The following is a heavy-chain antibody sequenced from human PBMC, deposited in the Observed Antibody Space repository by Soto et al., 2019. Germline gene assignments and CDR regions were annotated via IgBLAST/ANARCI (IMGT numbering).Heavy chain of an antibody. V-gene: IGHV4-30-4*01. Sequence: SETLSLTCTVSGGSISSGDYYWSWIRQPPGKGLEWIGYIYYSGSTYYNPSLKSRVTISVDTSKNQFSLKLSSVTAADTAVYYCARAGIYYDILTGYPNWFDPWGQGTLVTVSS. CDR3: ARAGIYYDILTGYPNWFDP. D-gene: IGHD3-9*01. CDR2: IYYSGST. J-gene: IGHJ5*02. CDR1: GGSISSGDYY.